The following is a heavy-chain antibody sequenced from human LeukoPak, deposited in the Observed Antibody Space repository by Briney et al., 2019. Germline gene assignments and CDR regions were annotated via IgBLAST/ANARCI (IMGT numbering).Heavy chain of an antibody. V-gene: IGHV4-39*01. CDR1: GGSISSSSYY. Sequence: SETLSLTCTVSGGSISSSSYYWGWIHQPPGKGLEWIGSSYYSGSTYYNPSLKSRVTISVDTANNQFSLKLRSVTAADTAVYYCASILDSSGYYYGHFDYWGQGILVTVSS. D-gene: IGHD3-22*01. CDR2: SYYSGST. J-gene: IGHJ4*02. CDR3: ASILDSSGYYYGHFDY.